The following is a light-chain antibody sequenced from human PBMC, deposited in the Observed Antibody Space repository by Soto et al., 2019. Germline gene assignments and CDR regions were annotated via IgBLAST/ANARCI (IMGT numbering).Light chain of an antibody. V-gene: IGLV3-21*04. CDR2: YDS. J-gene: IGLJ2*01. Sequence: SYELTQPPSVSVAPGKTARITCGGTNIGSKSVNWYQQKPGQAPVLVIYYDSDRPSGIPERFSGSNSGNTATLTISRVEAGDEADYYCQVWDSSSDHLFGGGTKLTVL. CDR3: QVWDSSSDHL. CDR1: NIGSKS.